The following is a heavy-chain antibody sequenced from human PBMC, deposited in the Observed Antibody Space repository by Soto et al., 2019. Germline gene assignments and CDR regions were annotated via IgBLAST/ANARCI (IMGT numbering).Heavy chain of an antibody. Sequence: GESLKISCKGSGYSFTSYWIGWVRQMPGKGLEWMGIIYPGDSDTRYSPSFQGQVTISADKSISTAYLQWSSLKASDTAMYYCARHAENPAYDFWSGYYSERGAFDIWGQGTMVTVSS. CDR1: GYSFTSYW. D-gene: IGHD3-3*01. CDR2: IYPGDSDT. J-gene: IGHJ3*02. V-gene: IGHV5-51*01. CDR3: ARHAENPAYDFWSGYYSERGAFDI.